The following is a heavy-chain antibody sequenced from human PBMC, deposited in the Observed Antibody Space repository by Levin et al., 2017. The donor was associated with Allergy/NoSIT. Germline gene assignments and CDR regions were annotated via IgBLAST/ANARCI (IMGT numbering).Heavy chain of an antibody. CDR1: GFTFSIYG. CDR3: ARHNNAYEWDC. V-gene: IGHV3-33*01. J-gene: IGHJ4*02. D-gene: IGHD5-12*01. Sequence: PGGSLRLSCAASGFTFSIYGMHWVRQAPGKGLEWVAVIWPEGTIKYYVDSVKGRFTISRDNSKNTLYLQMNSLRAEDTAVYYCARHNNAYEWDCWGQGALVTVSS. CDR2: IWPEGTIK.